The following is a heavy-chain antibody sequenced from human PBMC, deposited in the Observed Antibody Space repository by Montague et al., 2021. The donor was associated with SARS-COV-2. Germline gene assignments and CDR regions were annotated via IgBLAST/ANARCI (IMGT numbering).Heavy chain of an antibody. D-gene: IGHD3-10*01. CDR1: GGSVSSSPYY. Sequence: SETLSLTCTVSGGSVSSSPYYWGWIRQPPGRGLEWVGSISYSGRTYLSPSLKSRLTISVDSSEDQFSLRLSSVTAADTAVYNCASSYYYGSGTYVYNYYMDVGGKGTTVTVSS. V-gene: IGHV4-39*01. CDR3: ASSYYYGSGTYVYNYYMDV. J-gene: IGHJ6*03. CDR2: ISYSGRT.